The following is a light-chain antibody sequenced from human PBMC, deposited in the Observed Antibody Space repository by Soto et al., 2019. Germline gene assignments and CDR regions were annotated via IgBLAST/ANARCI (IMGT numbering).Light chain of an antibody. CDR2: EGT. J-gene: IGLJ1*01. CDR3: CSYAGSTTFLYV. Sequence: QSALTQPASVSGSPGQSITISCTGTNTDVGNSNLVSWYQQHPGKAPKLMIHEGTKRPSGVSNRFSGSKSDNTASLTISGLQAEDEADYYCCSYAGSTTFLYVFGTGTKVTVL. CDR1: NTDVGNSNL. V-gene: IGLV2-23*03.